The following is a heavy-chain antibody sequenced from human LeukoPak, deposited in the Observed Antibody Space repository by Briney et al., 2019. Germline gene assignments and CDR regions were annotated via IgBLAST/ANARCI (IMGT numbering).Heavy chain of an antibody. D-gene: IGHD5-12*01. V-gene: IGHV1-24*01. J-gene: IGHJ5*02. CDR3: AASHGVATDWFDP. Sequence: ASVKVSCKVSGYTLTELSMHWVRQAPGKGLEGMGGFDPEDGETIYAQKFQGRVTMPEDTSIDTAYMELSSLRSEDTAVYYCAASHGVATDWFDPRGQGTLVTVSS. CDR2: FDPEDGET. CDR1: GYTLTELS.